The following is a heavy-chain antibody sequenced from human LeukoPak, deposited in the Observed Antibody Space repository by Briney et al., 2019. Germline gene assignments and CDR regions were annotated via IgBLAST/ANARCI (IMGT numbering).Heavy chain of an antibody. CDR1: GYTFTGYY. V-gene: IGHV1-46*01. Sequence: ASVKVSCKASGYTFTGYYMHWVRQAPGQGLEWMGWINPSGVSTIYAQKFQGRVTMTRDTSTSTVYMELSSLRSEDTAVYYCARDPLIRGYSYGYDYWGQGTLVTVSS. D-gene: IGHD5-18*01. CDR3: ARDPLIRGYSYGYDY. CDR2: INPSGVST. J-gene: IGHJ4*02.